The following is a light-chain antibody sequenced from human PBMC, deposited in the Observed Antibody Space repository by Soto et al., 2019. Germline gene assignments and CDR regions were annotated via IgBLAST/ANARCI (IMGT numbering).Light chain of an antibody. CDR1: SSDVGGYNY. Sequence: QSALTQPASVSGSPGQSITISCTGSSSDVGGYNYVSWYQQDPDKAPKLMIYEVSNRPSGISNRFSGSKSGNTASLTLSGLQAEDEADYYCSSYTSSSTLVFGGGTKLTVL. J-gene: IGLJ2*01. V-gene: IGLV2-14*01. CDR2: EVS. CDR3: SSYTSSSTLV.